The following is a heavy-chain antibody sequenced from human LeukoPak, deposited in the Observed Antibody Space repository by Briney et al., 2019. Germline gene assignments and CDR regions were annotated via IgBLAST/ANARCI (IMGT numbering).Heavy chain of an antibody. CDR3: TKDLLAWAFDY. J-gene: IGHJ4*02. D-gene: IGHD1-26*01. CDR2: FGGDRVA. Sequence: GGSLRLSCAASGFPFSNNAMIWVRQAPGKGLEWVSAFGGDRVAHYADSVKGHFTISKDDSKSTLYLQMNSLRAEDTGVYYCTKDLLAWAFDYWGQGILVTVSS. V-gene: IGHV3-23*01. CDR1: GFPFSNNA.